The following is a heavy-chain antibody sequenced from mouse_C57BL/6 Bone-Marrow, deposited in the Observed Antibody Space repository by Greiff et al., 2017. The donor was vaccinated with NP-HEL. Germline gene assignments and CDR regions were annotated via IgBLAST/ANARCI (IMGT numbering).Heavy chain of an antibody. D-gene: IGHD2-3*01. CDR2: IRSKSNNYAT. J-gene: IGHJ1*03. Sequence: EVKVEESGGGLVQPKGSLKLSCAASGFSFNTYAMNWVRQAPGKGLEWVARIRSKSNNYATYYADSVKDRFTISRDDSESMLYLQMNNLKTEDTAMYYCVRHDGYWYFDVWGTGTTVTVSS. CDR3: VRHDGYWYFDV. CDR1: GFSFNTYA. V-gene: IGHV10-1*01.